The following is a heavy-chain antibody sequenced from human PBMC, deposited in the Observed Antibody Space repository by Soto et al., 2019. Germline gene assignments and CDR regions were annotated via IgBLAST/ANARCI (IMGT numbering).Heavy chain of an antibody. D-gene: IGHD5-18*01. J-gene: IGHJ4*02. CDR3: ARVCRGFGIQLRINDY. V-gene: IGHV4-39*01. CDR1: GGSISSSSYY. Sequence: QLQLQESGPGLVKPSETLSLTCTVSGGSISSSSYYWGWIRQPPGKGLEWIGSIYYSGSTYYNPSLKSGVTISVDASKIQFSRKLSSVTAADTAVYYGARVCRGFGIQLRINDYWGQGTLVTVYS. CDR2: IYYSGST.